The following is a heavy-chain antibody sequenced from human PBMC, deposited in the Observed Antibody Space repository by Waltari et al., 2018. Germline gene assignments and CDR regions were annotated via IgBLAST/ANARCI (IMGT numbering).Heavy chain of an antibody. D-gene: IGHD6-13*01. V-gene: IGHV1-2*06. Sequence: QVQLVQSGAEVKKPGASVKVSCKASGYTFTGYYMHGVRQAPGQGLEWMGRINPNSGGTNYAQKFQGRVTMTRDTSISTAYMELSRLRSDDTAVYYCARRQGAGTLSGAFDIWGQGTMVTVSS. CDR2: INPNSGGT. CDR3: ARRQGAGTLSGAFDI. J-gene: IGHJ3*02. CDR1: GYTFTGYY.